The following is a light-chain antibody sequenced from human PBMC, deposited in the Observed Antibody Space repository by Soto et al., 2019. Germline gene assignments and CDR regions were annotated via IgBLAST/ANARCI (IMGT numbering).Light chain of an antibody. J-gene: IGKJ3*01. CDR2: DAS. CDR1: QSVSSY. Sequence: EIVLTQSPATLSLSPGERATLSCRASQSVSSYLAWYQQKPGQAPRLLIYDASNRATGIPARFSGSGSGTDFTLNISSLAPEDFAVYYCQQRSNWYFGVTFGPGTKVDIK. CDR3: QQRSNWYFGVT. V-gene: IGKV3-11*01.